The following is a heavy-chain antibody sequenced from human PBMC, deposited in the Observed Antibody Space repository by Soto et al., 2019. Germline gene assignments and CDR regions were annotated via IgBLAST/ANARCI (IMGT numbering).Heavy chain of an antibody. CDR1: GYTFTSYG. Sequence: ASVKVSCKASGYTFTSYGISWVRQAPGQGLEWMGWISAYNGNTNYAQKLQGRVTMTTDTSTSTAYMELRSLRSDDTAVYYCARDREEIRYSSGFLEPNWFDPWGQGTLVTVSS. V-gene: IGHV1-18*01. D-gene: IGHD6-19*01. J-gene: IGHJ5*02. CDR3: ARDREEIRYSSGFLEPNWFDP. CDR2: ISAYNGNT.